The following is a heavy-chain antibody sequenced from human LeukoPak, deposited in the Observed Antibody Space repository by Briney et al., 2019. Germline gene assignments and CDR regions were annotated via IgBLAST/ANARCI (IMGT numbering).Heavy chain of an antibody. CDR1: GYTFTSYA. CDR3: ARDGVESEAGGLNWFDP. CDR2: INTNTGNP. D-gene: IGHD2-8*02. V-gene: IGHV7-4-1*02. J-gene: IGHJ5*02. Sequence: GASVKVSCKASGYTFTSYAMNWVRQAPGQGPEWMGWINTNTGNPTYAQGFTGRFVFSLDTSVSTAYLQISSLKAEDTAVYYCARDGVESEAGGLNWFDPWGQGTLVTVSS.